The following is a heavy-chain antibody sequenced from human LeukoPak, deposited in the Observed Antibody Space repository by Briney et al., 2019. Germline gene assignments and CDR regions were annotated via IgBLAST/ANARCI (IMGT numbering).Heavy chain of an antibody. J-gene: IGHJ5*02. CDR3: ARAHLRNFDP. V-gene: IGHV4-30-2*01. D-gene: IGHD3-3*01. CDR2: IYHSGST. Sequence: SETLSLTCTVSGGSISSGGYYWSWIRQPPGKGLEWIGYIYHSGSTYYNPSLKSRVTISVDRSKNQFSLKLSSVTAADTAVYYCARAHLRNFDPWGQGTLVTVSS. CDR1: GGSISSGGYY.